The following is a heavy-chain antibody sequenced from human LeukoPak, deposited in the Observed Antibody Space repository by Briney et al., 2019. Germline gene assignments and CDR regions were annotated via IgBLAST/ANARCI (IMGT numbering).Heavy chain of an antibody. CDR2: LYSGGST. Sequence: PAGSLRLSCAASGFTVSNNYMSWVRQAPGKGLELVSVLYSGGSTYYADSVKGRFTISRDTSKNTLFLQMNSLRAEDTAVYYCARALGSGYPNYYYYYMDVWGKGTTVTVSS. J-gene: IGHJ6*03. V-gene: IGHV3-53*01. D-gene: IGHD3-22*01. CDR3: ARALGSGYPNYYYYYMDV. CDR1: GFTVSNNY.